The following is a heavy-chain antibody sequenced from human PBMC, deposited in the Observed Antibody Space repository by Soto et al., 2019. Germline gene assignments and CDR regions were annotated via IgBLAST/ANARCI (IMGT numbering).Heavy chain of an antibody. D-gene: IGHD3-9*01. CDR3: PSGFYDILTGRNTKSYFDN. Sequence: PSETLSLTCAVSGGSISSSNWWSWVRQPPGKELEWIGEIYHSRSTNYNPSLKSRVTISVDTSKNQFSLKLSSVTAADTAVYYYPSGFYDILTGRNTKSYFDNGGKGALVTFS. CDR1: GGSISSSNW. J-gene: IGHJ4*02. CDR2: IYHSRST. V-gene: IGHV4-4*02.